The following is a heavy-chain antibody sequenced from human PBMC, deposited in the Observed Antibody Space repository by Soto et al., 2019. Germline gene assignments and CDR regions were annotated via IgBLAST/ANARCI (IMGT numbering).Heavy chain of an antibody. Sequence: GGSLRLSCAVSGFTFSGSSVHWVRQASGKGLEWVGRIRNKANSYATAYAASVRGRFTISRDDSKNTAFLQMNSLNTEDTAVYYCISHSPEDMIRTWGQGTLVPVSS. CDR3: ISHSPEDMIRT. D-gene: IGHD2-15*01. J-gene: IGHJ4*02. CDR1: GFTFSGSS. V-gene: IGHV3-73*01. CDR2: IRNKANSYAT.